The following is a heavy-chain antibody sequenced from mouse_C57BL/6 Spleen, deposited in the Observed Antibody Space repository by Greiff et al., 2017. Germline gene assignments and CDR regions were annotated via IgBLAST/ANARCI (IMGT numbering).Heavy chain of an antibody. V-gene: IGHV1-50*01. D-gene: IGHD4-1*01. CDR2: IDPSDSYT. CDR3: APQLGRGCDD. Sequence: QVQLQQPGAELVKPGASVKLSCKASGYTFTSYWMQWVKQRPGQGLEWIGEIDPSDSYTNYNQKFKGKATLTVDTSSSTAYMQLSSLTSEDSAVYYCAPQLGRGCDDWGQGTTVTVAS. CDR1: GYTFTSYW. J-gene: IGHJ2*01.